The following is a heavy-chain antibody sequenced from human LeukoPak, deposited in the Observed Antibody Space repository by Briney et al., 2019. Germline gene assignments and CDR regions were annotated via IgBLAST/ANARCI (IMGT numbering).Heavy chain of an antibody. Sequence: PGGSLRLSCAASGFTFSSYSMNWVRQAPGKGLEWVSYISSSSSTTYYADSVKGRFTISRDNSKNTLYLQMNSLRAEDTAVYYCAKDFVALGGDYWGQGTLVTVSS. D-gene: IGHD3-16*01. CDR1: GFTFSSYS. CDR2: ISSSSSTT. CDR3: AKDFVALGGDY. J-gene: IGHJ4*02. V-gene: IGHV3-48*01.